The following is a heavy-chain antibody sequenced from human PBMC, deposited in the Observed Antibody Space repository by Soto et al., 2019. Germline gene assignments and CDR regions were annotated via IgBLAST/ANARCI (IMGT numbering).Heavy chain of an antibody. CDR1: GFIFNTYS. CDR2: ISTTGGST. J-gene: IGHJ4*02. V-gene: IGHV3-23*01. D-gene: IGHD1-1*01. Sequence: DVQLLESGGGLVQPGGSLRLSCAASGFIFNTYSMSWVPQAPGKGLEWVSAISTTGGSTYYADSVKGRFAISRDNSQNTLYLQVNSLRAEDTAIYYCARPDGATYNFRYWGQGTLVTVSS. CDR3: ARPDGATYNFRY.